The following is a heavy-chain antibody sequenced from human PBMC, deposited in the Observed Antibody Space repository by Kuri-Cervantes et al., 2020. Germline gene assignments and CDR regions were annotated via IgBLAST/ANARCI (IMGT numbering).Heavy chain of an antibody. J-gene: IGHJ4*02. Sequence: SLKISCAASGFTFDDYAMHWVRQAPGKGLEWVSGISWNSGSIGYADSVKGRFTISRDNAKNSLYLQMNSQRAEDTALYYCAKADGGYVNYFDYWGQGTLVTVSS. CDR1: GFTFDDYA. V-gene: IGHV3-9*01. D-gene: IGHD5-12*01. CDR2: ISWNSGSI. CDR3: AKADGGYVNYFDY.